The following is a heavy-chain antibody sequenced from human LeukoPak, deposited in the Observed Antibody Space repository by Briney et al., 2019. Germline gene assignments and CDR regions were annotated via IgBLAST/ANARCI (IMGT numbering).Heavy chain of an antibody. Sequence: GGSLRLSCAASGFTFSTYSMNWVRQAPGKGLEWVSYISSTSTTIYYADSVKGRFTISRDNAKNSLYLQMNSLRAEDTAVYYCARAHNWKYGSFDFWGQGTLVTVSS. CDR1: GFTFSTYS. J-gene: IGHJ4*02. CDR3: ARAHNWKYGSFDF. V-gene: IGHV3-48*04. CDR2: ISSTSTTI. D-gene: IGHD1-7*01.